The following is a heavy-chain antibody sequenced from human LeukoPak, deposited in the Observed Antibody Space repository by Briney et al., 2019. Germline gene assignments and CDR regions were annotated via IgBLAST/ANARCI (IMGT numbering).Heavy chain of an antibody. CDR2: IKQDGSEK. D-gene: IGHD3-22*01. CDR1: GLTFNNYW. CDR3: ARGKYDSSGYPLLGFDY. J-gene: IGHJ4*02. V-gene: IGHV3-7*01. Sequence: PGGSLRLSCAASGLTFNNYWMKWLRQAPGKGLEWVANIKQDGSEKKYVVSVKGRFTISRDNAKKSLYLQMNSLRAEDTAVYYCARGKYDSSGYPLLGFDYWGQGTLVTVSS.